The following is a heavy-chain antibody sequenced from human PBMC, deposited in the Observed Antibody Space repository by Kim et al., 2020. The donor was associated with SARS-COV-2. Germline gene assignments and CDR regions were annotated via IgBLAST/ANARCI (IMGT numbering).Heavy chain of an antibody. V-gene: IGHV3-33*01. CDR3: ARGGEWSLPYYYYYMDV. CDR2: IWYDGSNK. D-gene: IGHD3-16*01. J-gene: IGHJ6*03. Sequence: GGSLRLSCAASGFTFSSYGLHWVRQAPGKGLEWVAVIWYDGSNKYYADSVKGRFTISRDNSKNTLYLQMNSLRAEDTAVYYCARGGEWSLPYYYYYMDVWGKGTTVTVSS. CDR1: GFTFSSYG.